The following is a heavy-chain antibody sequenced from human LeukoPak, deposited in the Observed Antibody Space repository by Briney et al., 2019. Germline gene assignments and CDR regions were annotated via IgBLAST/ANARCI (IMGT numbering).Heavy chain of an antibody. Sequence: GGSLRLSCAASGFTFSSCGMHWVRQAPGKGLEWVAVTRNDGSNKYYVGSVKGRLTISRDNSKNTLFLQMNSLRAEDTAVYYCVKEGAYFFDSWGQGTLVTVSS. CDR2: TRNDGSNK. CDR1: GFTFSSCG. V-gene: IGHV3-30*02. CDR3: VKEGAYFFDS. J-gene: IGHJ4*02. D-gene: IGHD3-16*01.